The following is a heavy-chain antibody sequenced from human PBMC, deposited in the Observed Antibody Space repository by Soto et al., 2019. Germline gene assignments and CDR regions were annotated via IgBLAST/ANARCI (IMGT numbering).Heavy chain of an antibody. Sequence: HEHLVQSGAEVKRPGASLKVSCKASGYSFTGYYIHWVRQAPGQGLEWMGWINTDSGATNYAQNFQGRVTLTSDTSISTASMDLTSLTSDDTAVYYCARGDYGTGGYPFHYFDYWGQGTLVIVSS. D-gene: IGHD2-8*02. CDR2: INTDSGAT. CDR3: ARGDYGTGGYPFHYFDY. J-gene: IGHJ4*02. V-gene: IGHV1-2*02. CDR1: GYSFTGYY.